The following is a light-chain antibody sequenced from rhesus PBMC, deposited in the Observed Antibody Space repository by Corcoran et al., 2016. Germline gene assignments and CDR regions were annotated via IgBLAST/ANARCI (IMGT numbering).Light chain of an antibody. CDR3: QQYNDLLPT. Sequence: EIVMTQSPATLSSSPGETATLSCRASESSGSYFAWYQQKPGQAPKLLVHSAYFRATGIPDRFSGSGSRTEFTLTVSSLKPEDVGVYHCQQYNDLLPTFGQGTKVEIK. CDR1: ESSGSY. J-gene: IGKJ1*01. V-gene: IGKV3-40*03. CDR2: SAY.